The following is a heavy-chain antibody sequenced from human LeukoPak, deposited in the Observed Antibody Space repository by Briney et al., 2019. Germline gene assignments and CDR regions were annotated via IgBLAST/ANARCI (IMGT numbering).Heavy chain of an antibody. J-gene: IGHJ5*02. CDR1: GGSISSSSYY. CDR2: IYNSGGS. D-gene: IGHD3-9*01. V-gene: IGHV4-39*07. Sequence: PSETLSLTCTVSGGSISSSSYYWVWIRQPPGKGLEWIGSIYNSGGSYFNPSLKSRVTISVDTSKNQFSLKLSSVTAADTAVYYCARGATVLRYFDWLVVWGQGTLVTVSS. CDR3: ARGATVLRYFDWLVV.